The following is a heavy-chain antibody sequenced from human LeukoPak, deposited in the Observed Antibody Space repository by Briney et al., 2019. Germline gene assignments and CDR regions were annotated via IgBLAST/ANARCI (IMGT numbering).Heavy chain of an antibody. CDR3: ARLRYCSSTSCYSWFDP. V-gene: IGHV5-10-1*01. Sequence: GESLQISCKGSGYSFTSYWISWVRPMPGKGLEWMGRIDPSDSYTNYSPSFQGHVTISADKSISTAYLQWSSLKASDTAMYYCARLRYCSSTSCYSWFDPWGQGTLVTVSS. CDR1: GYSFTSYW. J-gene: IGHJ5*02. D-gene: IGHD2-2*01. CDR2: IDPSDSYT.